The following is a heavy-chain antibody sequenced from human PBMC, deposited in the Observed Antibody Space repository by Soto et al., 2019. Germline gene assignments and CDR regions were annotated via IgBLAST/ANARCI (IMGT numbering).Heavy chain of an antibody. D-gene: IGHD3-10*01. V-gene: IGHV3-21*01. CDR2: ISSSSTYI. CDR3: VRERGLSSFYGMDV. CDR1: GFTLSSYS. Sequence: PVGSLRLSCAASGFTLSSYSMNWVRQASGKGLEWVASISSSSTYIYYADSVKGRFTISRDNARNSLYLQMNSLRAEDTAVYYCVRERGLSSFYGMDVWGQGTTVTVSS. J-gene: IGHJ6*02.